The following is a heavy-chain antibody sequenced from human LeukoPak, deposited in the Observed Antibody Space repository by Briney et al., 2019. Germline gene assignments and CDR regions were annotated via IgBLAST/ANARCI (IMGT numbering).Heavy chain of an antibody. CDR1: GFTFRNYC. J-gene: IGHJ4*02. CDR2: IKQDESEK. D-gene: IGHD3-22*01. Sequence: PGGSLRLSCAASGFTFRNYCMTWVRQGPGKGLEWVASIKQDESEKDFLDSVKGRFTISRDNAENSLYLQMNSLRAEDTAVYYCARVYYQDSGTSYRHLDYWGQGTLVTVSS. V-gene: IGHV3-7*01. CDR3: ARVYYQDSGTSYRHLDY.